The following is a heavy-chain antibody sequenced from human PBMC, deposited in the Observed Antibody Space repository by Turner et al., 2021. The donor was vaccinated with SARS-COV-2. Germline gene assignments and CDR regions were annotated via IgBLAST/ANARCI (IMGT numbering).Heavy chain of an antibody. V-gene: IGHV3-48*01. D-gene: IGHD3-16*01. CDR1: GFTFSDSS. Sequence: EVQLVESGEGLVQPGGSLRLSCAASGFTFSDSSMNWVRQAPGKGLEWISYISSSGDTIYYADSVKGRFTISRDHAKDSLYLQMNSLSAEDTAVYYCAKGRAPGDDYWGQGTLVTVSP. CDR3: AKGRAPGDDY. J-gene: IGHJ4*02. CDR2: ISSSGDTI.